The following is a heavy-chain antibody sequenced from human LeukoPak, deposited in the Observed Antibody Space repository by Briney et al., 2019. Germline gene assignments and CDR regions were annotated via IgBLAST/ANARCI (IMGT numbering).Heavy chain of an antibody. Sequence: PGRSLILSCTASGFTFGDYTMSWFRQAPGKGLEWVGFIRSKTYGGTTEYAASVKGRFTISRDDSTSIAYLQMNSLKTEDTAVYYCTREKSYYYDTSGSDYWGQGTLVTVSS. CDR3: TREKSYYYDTSGSDY. CDR1: GFTFGDYT. J-gene: IGHJ4*02. D-gene: IGHD3-22*01. V-gene: IGHV3-49*03. CDR2: IRSKTYGGTT.